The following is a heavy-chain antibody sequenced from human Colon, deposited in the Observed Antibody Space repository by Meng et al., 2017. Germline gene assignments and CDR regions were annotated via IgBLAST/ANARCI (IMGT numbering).Heavy chain of an antibody. V-gene: IGHV4-59*01. CDR1: GGCISSYC. CDR2: ISYSGST. CDR3: ARGIAVADNWFDP. J-gene: IGHJ5*02. Sequence: QVQLQEARPVLVKRSDTLPHTCTFSGGCISSYCCRWNRQPPGRVLGWIGYISYSGSTNYNPSLKSRVKISEDTSKNLFSLRLSSVPAADTAVYYCARGIAVADNWFDPWGQGTLVTVSS. D-gene: IGHD6-19*01.